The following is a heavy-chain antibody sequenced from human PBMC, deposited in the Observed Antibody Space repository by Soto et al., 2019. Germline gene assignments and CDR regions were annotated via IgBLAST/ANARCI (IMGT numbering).Heavy chain of an antibody. V-gene: IGHV3-23*01. J-gene: IGHJ4*02. CDR1: GFIFSSYV. Sequence: GGSLRLSCAASGFIFSSYVMSWVRQAPGKELEWVSAISGSGDGTFYAGSVMGRFTISRDNNKKTLYLQMNSLRAEDTAVYYCAKDRAYSIVGTNTAALDYWGQGTLVTVSS. CDR2: ISGSGDGT. D-gene: IGHD1-26*01. CDR3: AKDRAYSIVGTNTAALDY.